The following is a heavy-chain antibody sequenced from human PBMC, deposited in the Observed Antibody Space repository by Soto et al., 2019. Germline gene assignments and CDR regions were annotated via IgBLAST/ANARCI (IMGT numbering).Heavy chain of an antibody. CDR2: ISSSGSTI. J-gene: IGHJ4*02. Sequence: LRLSCAASGFTFSSYEMNWVRQAPGKGLEWVSYISSSGSTIYYADSVKGRFTISRDNAKNSLYLQMNSLRAEDTAVYYCARGPGLSVVVTASPHFDYWGQGTLVTISS. CDR3: ARGPGLSVVVTASPHFDY. CDR1: GFTFSSYE. D-gene: IGHD2-21*02. V-gene: IGHV3-48*03.